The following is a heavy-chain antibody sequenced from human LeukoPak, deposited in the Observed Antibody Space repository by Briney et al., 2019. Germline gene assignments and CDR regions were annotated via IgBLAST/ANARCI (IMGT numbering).Heavy chain of an antibody. CDR1: GFTFSSYS. J-gene: IGHJ3*02. D-gene: IGHD3-22*01. CDR3: ARDRRYYDSSGYYDAFDI. CDR2: ISSSSSYI. Sequence: PGGSLRLSCAASGFTFSSYSMNWVRQAPGKGLEWVSSISSSSSYIYYADSVKGRFTISTDNAKNSMYLQMNSLRAEDTAVYYCARDRRYYDSSGYYDAFDIWGQGTMVTVSS. V-gene: IGHV3-21*01.